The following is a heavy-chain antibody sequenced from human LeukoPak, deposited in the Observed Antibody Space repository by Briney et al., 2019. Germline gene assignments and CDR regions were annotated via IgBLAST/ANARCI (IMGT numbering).Heavy chain of an antibody. CDR3: ARAKYSSSWSQPSGERGRHNWFDP. D-gene: IGHD6-13*01. CDR2: IIPIFGTA. V-gene: IGHV1-69*05. Sequence: SVKVSCKASGGTFSSYAISWVRQAPGQGLEWMGRIIPIFGTANYAQKFQGRVTITTDESTSTAYMELSSLRSEDTAVYYCARAKYSSSWSQPSGERGRHNWFDPWGQGTLVTVSS. CDR1: GGTFSSYA. J-gene: IGHJ5*02.